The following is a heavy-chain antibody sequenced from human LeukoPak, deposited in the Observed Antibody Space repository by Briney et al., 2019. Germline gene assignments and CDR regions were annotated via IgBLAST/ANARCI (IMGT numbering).Heavy chain of an antibody. CDR1: GGSISSYY. CDR3: ARANYDILTDYYFDY. V-gene: IGHV4-59*08. CDR2: IYYSGST. D-gene: IGHD3-9*01. J-gene: IGHJ4*02. Sequence: SETLSPTCTVSGGSISSYYWSWIRQPPGKGLEWIGYIYYSGSTNYNPSLKSRVTISVDTSKNQFSLKLSSVTAADTAVYYCARANYDILTDYYFDYWGQGTLVTVSS.